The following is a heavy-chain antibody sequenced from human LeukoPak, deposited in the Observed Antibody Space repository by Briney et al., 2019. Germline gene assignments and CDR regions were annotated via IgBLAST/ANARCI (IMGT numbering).Heavy chain of an antibody. D-gene: IGHD2-2*01. CDR3: ARRLTQYDCFDP. V-gene: IGHV4-34*01. J-gene: IGHJ5*02. CDR2: INHSGST. CDR1: GGSFSGYY. Sequence: PSETLSLTCAVYGGSFSGYYWSWIRQPPGKGLEWIGEINHSGSTNYNPSLESRVTISVDTSKNQFSLHLNSVTPEDTAVYYCARRLTQYDCFDPWGQGILVTVSS.